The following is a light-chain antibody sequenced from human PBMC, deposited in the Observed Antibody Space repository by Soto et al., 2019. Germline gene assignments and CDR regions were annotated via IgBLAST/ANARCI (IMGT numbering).Light chain of an antibody. CDR2: AAS. CDR3: LQDYNYPWT. J-gene: IGKJ1*01. CDR1: QGIRND. V-gene: IGKV1-6*01. Sequence: AIQITQSPSSLSASVGDRVTITCLGSQGIRNDLGWYQQKPGKAPKLLIYAASSLQSGVPSRFSGSGSGTDFTLTISSLQPEDFANYYCLQDYNYPWTFGQGTKVDIK.